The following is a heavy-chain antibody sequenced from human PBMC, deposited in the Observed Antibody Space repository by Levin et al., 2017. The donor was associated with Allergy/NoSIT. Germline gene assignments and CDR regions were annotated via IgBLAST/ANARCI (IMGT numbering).Heavy chain of an antibody. V-gene: IGHV3-7*03. CDR3: ARAITVSGAVAYMDV. CDR1: GFSFTNYW. CDR2: VSQDGNEK. D-gene: IGHD3-3*01. J-gene: IGHJ6*03. Sequence: PGGSLRLSCAPSGFSFTNYWMRWIRQAPGKGLEWVASVSQDGNEKYYVDSVKGRFTISRDNAKNSLYLQMNSLRAEDTAVYYGARAITVSGAVAYMDVWGKGTTVTVSS.